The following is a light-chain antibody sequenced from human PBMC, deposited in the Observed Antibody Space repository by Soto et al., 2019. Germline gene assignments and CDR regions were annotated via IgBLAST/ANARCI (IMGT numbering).Light chain of an antibody. J-gene: IGKJ2*01. CDR2: GAS. Sequence: EIVLTQSPGTLSLSPGERATLSCRASQSVSSSYLAWYQQKPGQAPRLLIYGASSRATGIADRFSGSGSGTDFTLTISRLEPEDVAVYYCQQYGSSPPTCGQGTKLEIK. CDR3: QQYGSSPPT. V-gene: IGKV3-20*01. CDR1: QSVSSSY.